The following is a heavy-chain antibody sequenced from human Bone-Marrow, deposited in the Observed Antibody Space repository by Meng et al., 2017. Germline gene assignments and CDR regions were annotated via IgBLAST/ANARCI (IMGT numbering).Heavy chain of an antibody. Sequence: VKLQESGPGLVKPSRTLSLTSTVSVGSIISGGYYWNWIRQHPGKGLEWIGYIYYSGSTYYNPSLKSRITISVDTSKNHFSLKLSPVTAADTAVYYCASLYGVVGASWFDPWGQGTLVTVSS. V-gene: IGHV4-31*03. D-gene: IGHD1-26*01. CDR2: IYYSGST. CDR1: VGSIISGGYY. CDR3: ASLYGVVGASWFDP. J-gene: IGHJ5*02.